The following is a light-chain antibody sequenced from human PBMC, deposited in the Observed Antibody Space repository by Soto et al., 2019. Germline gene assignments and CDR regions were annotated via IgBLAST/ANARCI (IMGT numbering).Light chain of an antibody. V-gene: IGKV3-15*01. CDR3: QQYSKWPPLT. CDR2: GAS. J-gene: IGKJ4*01. Sequence: EIMMTQSPATLSVSPGERATLSCWASQSVGSSLAWYQQKPGQAPRLLMYGASTRATAIPARFSGRGSGTEFTLTISSLQSEDFGVYYCQQYSKWPPLTFGGGTKVEIK. CDR1: QSVGSS.